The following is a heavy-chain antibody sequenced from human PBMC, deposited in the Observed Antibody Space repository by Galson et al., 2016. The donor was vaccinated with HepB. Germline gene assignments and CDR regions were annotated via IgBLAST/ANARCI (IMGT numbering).Heavy chain of an antibody. D-gene: IGHD3-16*01. J-gene: IGHJ4*02. CDR1: GFSFSTSG. V-gene: IGHV3-23*01. Sequence: SLRLSCAASGFSFSTSGMSWVRQTPGRGLEWVSGITGSDATTHYADSVKGRFPISRDNSKNTLYLYMNSLRAGDTAVYYCVKHGGFDYWGQGALVTVSS. CDR2: ITGSDATT. CDR3: VKHGGFDY.